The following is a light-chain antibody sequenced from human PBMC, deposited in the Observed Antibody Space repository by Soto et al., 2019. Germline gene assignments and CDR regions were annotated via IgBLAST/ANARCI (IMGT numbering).Light chain of an antibody. J-gene: IGKJ1*01. Sequence: EIVLTQSPGTLSLSPGERATLSCRASQSISANYLAWYQQKPGQAPRLLIYGVSIRATGIPDRFAGSGSGPDFTLTISRLEPEDFAVYYCHQYGVSPKTFXQGTKVDIK. CDR2: GVS. V-gene: IGKV3-20*01. CDR1: QSISANY. CDR3: HQYGVSPKT.